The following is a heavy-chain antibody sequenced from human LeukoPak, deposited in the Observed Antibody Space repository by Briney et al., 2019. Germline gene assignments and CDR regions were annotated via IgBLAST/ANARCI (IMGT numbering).Heavy chain of an antibody. CDR2: IWYDGSNK. D-gene: IGHD3-22*01. V-gene: IGHV3-33*01. CDR3: ARDRNYYDSSSLDV. J-gene: IGHJ6*02. CDR1: GFTFSSYG. Sequence: GGSLRLSCAVSGFTFSSYGMHWVRQAPGKGLEWVAVIWYDGSNKYYADSVKGRFTISRDNSKNTLYLQMNSLRAEDTAVYYCARDRNYYDSSSLDVWGQGTTVTVSS.